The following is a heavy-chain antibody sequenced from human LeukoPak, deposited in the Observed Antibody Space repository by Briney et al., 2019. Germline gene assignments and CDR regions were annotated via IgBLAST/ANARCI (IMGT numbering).Heavy chain of an antibody. Sequence: SQTLSLTCTVSGGSISSGGYYWSWIRQHPGKGLEWIGYIYYSGSTYHNPSLKSRVTISVDTSKNQFSLKLSSVTAADTAVYYCARESAGSGVDYWGQGTLVTVSS. CDR3: ARESAGSGVDY. CDR1: GGSISSGGYY. D-gene: IGHD3-10*01. CDR2: IYYSGST. V-gene: IGHV4-31*03. J-gene: IGHJ4*02.